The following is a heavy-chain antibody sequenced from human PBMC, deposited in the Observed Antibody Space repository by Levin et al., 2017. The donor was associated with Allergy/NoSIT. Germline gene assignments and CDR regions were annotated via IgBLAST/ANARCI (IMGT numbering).Heavy chain of an antibody. CDR3: AKAGRHYYDSSGYYYFDY. Sequence: SCAASGFTFSSYAMSWVRQAPGKGLEWVSAISGSGGSTYYADSVKGRFTISRDNSKNTLYLQMNSLRAEDTAVYYCAKAGRHYYDSSGYYYFDYWGQGTLVTVSS. V-gene: IGHV3-23*01. CDR2: ISGSGGST. D-gene: IGHD3-22*01. J-gene: IGHJ4*02. CDR1: GFTFSSYA.